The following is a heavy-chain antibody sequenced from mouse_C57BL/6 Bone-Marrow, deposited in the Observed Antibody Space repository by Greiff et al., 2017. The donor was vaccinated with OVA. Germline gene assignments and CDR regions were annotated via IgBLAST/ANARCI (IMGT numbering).Heavy chain of an antibody. CDR1: GYTFTGYW. CDR2: ILPGSGST. Sequence: QVQLQQSGAELMKPGASVKLSCKATGYTFTGYWIEWVKQRPGHGLEWIGEILPGSGSTNYNEKFKGKATFTADTSSNTAYMQLSSLTTEDSAIYYCARSSLYYYGSSYSYAMDYWGQGTSVTVSS. D-gene: IGHD1-1*01. J-gene: IGHJ4*01. CDR3: ARSSLYYYGSSYSYAMDY. V-gene: IGHV1-9*01.